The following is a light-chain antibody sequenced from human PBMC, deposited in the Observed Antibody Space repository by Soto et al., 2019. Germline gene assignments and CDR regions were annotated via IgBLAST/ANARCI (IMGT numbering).Light chain of an antibody. CDR3: SSQTSNTFFYV. CDR2: DVS. CDR1: SSDVGGYNY. V-gene: IGLV2-14*01. J-gene: IGLJ1*01. Sequence: QSALTQPAAVSGSPGQSITISCTGTSSDVGGYNYVSWYQQHPGKAPKLMIYDVSNRPSGVSNRFSGSKSGDTASLTISGLQAEDVFYYYCSSQTSNTFFYVFGTEPKVPV.